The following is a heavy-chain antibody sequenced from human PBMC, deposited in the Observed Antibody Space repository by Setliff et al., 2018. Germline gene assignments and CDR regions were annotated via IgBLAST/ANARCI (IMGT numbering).Heavy chain of an antibody. J-gene: IGHJ4*02. CDR3: ALGGRFSSGWYQPFDY. Sequence: ETLSLTCVVSGYSINSGYYWGWIRQTPQKGLEWVANIKEDGSEKYYVDSVKGRFTISRDNSKNTLYLQMNSLRAEDTAVYYCALGGRFSSGWYQPFDYWGQGTLVTVSS. CDR2: IKEDGSEK. V-gene: IGHV3-7*01. CDR1: GYSINSGYY. D-gene: IGHD6-19*01.